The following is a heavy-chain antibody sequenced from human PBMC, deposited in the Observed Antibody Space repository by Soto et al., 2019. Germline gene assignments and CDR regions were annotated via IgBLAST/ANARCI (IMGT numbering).Heavy chain of an antibody. J-gene: IGHJ6*02. CDR3: AREGPRPYYYYGMDV. CDR2: ISTYNGDA. Sequence: QAQLEQSGAEVKKPGASVKVSCKSSGYTFSTSGISWVRQAPGQGLEWMGWISTYNGDANYAQRFQGRVTMTTDTSTSTTFMELRSLRSDGTAVYYCAREGPRPYYYYGMDVWGQGTTVTVSS. V-gene: IGHV1-18*01. D-gene: IGHD6-6*01. CDR1: GYTFSTSG.